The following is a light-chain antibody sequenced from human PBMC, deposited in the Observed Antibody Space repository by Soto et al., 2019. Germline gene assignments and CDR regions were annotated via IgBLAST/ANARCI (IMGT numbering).Light chain of an antibody. Sequence: EVVMTQSPATLSVSPGDRATLSCGASESVTSQLAWYQQKPGQAPRLLIYGASTRATGIPARFSGSGFATEFTLTISSLQSEDLAVYYCQQYDNWPDTFGQGTMLEIK. V-gene: IGKV3-15*01. CDR2: GAS. CDR1: ESVTSQ. J-gene: IGKJ2*01. CDR3: QQYDNWPDT.